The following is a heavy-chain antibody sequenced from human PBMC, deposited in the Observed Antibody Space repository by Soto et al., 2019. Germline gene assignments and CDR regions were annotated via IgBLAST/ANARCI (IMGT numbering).Heavy chain of an antibody. CDR1: GDSISTDY. CDR2: IYYSGST. D-gene: IGHD6-19*01. V-gene: IGHV4-59*01. J-gene: IGHJ4*02. Sequence: SETLSLTCTVSGDSISTDYWSWIRQSPGKGLEWIGYIYYSGSTNYNPSLKSRVTISVDTSKNQFSLKLSSVTAADTAVYYCARVIAVASSFDYWGQGTLVTVSS. CDR3: ARVIAVASSFDY.